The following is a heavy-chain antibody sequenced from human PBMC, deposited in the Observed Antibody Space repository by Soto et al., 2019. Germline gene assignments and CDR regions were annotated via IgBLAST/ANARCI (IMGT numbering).Heavy chain of an antibody. CDR2: VYYSGST. J-gene: IGHJ5*02. V-gene: IGHV4-39*01. CDR1: GGSINTRSFY. D-gene: IGHD6-13*01. Sequence: QLQLQESGPGLVKSSETLSLTCTVSGGSINTRSFYWGWIRQPPGKGLEWIGSVYYSGSTYYNTSLKTRVTISGDTSKNQFSLRLSSVTAADTAIYYCARQYTSSWSRIEASFDPWGQGTLVTVSS. CDR3: ARQYTSSWSRIEASFDP.